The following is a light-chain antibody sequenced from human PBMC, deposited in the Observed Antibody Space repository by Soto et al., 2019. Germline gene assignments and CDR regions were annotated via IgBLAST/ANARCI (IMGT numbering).Light chain of an antibody. Sequence: GYRVTIACRASQGISSWLAWYQQKPGNAPKLLIYDASILESGVPSRFSGSGSGTEFTLTISSLQPDDFATYYYQQYNSYYTFGQGTKLEIK. CDR3: QQYNSYYT. CDR1: QGISSW. J-gene: IGKJ2*01. CDR2: DAS. V-gene: IGKV1-5*01.